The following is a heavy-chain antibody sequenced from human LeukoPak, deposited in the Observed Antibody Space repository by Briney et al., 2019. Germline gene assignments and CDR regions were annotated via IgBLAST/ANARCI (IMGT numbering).Heavy chain of an antibody. J-gene: IGHJ3*02. D-gene: IGHD1-26*01. CDR1: GFTFSSYA. CDR3: AKGSGSPDAFDI. V-gene: IGHV3-23*01. CDR2: ISGSGGST. Sequence: PGGSLRLSCAASGFTFSSYAMSWVRQAPGKGLEWVSAISGSGGSTYYADSVKGRFTISRDNSKDTLYLQMNSLRAEDTAVYYCAKGSGSPDAFDIWGQGTMVTVSS.